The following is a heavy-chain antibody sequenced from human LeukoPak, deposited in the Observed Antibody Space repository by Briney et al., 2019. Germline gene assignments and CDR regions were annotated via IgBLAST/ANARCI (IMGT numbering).Heavy chain of an antibody. CDR3: ARGFASGWYSRYDP. CDR1: GDPVSRGSYY. J-gene: IGHJ5*02. V-gene: IGHV4-61*01. Sequence: SETLSLTCTVSGDPVSRGSYYWSWIRQPPGKELEWIGYVYHTGSTNYDPSLKSRVTISVDTSKNEFSLKMTSVTAADTAVYYCARGFASGWYSRYDPWGQGTLVTVSS. D-gene: IGHD6-19*01. CDR2: VYHTGST.